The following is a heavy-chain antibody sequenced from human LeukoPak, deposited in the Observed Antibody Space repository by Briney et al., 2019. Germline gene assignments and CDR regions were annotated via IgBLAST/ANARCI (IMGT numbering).Heavy chain of an antibody. D-gene: IGHD1-1*01. CDR3: ARAPGYGAAYYFDY. Sequence: GGSLRLSCAATGFTFSNFAMHWVRQAPAKGLEWVAVVSYDGSYKYYADSVKGRFTISRDNSKNTLYLQMNSLRAEDTAVYYCARAPGYGAAYYFDYWGQGTLVTVSS. J-gene: IGHJ4*02. CDR2: VSYDGSYK. V-gene: IGHV3-30*04. CDR1: GFTFSNFA.